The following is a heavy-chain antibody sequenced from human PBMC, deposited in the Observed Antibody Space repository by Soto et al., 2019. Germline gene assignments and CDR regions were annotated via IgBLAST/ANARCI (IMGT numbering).Heavy chain of an antibody. Sequence: SETLSLTCTVSGGSISRSSYSWGWIRQPPGKGLEWIGTIYYSGSTYYNPSLKSRVTISVDTSKSQFSLKLSSVTAADTAVYYCATRQGGSYNWFDPWGQGTLVTV. CDR3: ATRQGGSYNWFDP. CDR1: GGSISRSSYS. J-gene: IGHJ5*02. CDR2: IYYSGST. D-gene: IGHD2-15*01. V-gene: IGHV4-39*01.